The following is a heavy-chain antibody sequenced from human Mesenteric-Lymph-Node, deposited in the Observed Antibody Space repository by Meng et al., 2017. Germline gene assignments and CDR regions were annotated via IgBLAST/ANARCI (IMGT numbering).Heavy chain of an antibody. D-gene: IGHD5-24*01. CDR2: ISPDGSIT. V-gene: IGHV3-74*01. Sequence: GESLKISCAASGFTFSSCAMSWVRQAPGKGLEWVSRISPDGSITAYADSVEGRFTIARDNAKNSVFLQLNNLGGEDTAVYYCTRDFDDGYGLWGQGTLVTVSS. J-gene: IGHJ4*02. CDR3: TRDFDDGYGL. CDR1: GFTFSSCA.